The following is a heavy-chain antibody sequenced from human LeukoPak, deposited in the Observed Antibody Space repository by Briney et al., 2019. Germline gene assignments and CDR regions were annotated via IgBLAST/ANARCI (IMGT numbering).Heavy chain of an antibody. D-gene: IGHD4-11*01. V-gene: IGHV3-23*01. CDR2: ISGSGGST. J-gene: IGHJ4*02. CDR1: GFTFSSYA. CDR3: AKDPLLYSTYVLPYYFDY. Sequence: GGSLRLSCAASGFTFSSYAMSWVRQAPWKGLEWVSAISGSGGSTYYADSVKGRFTISRDNSKNTLYLQMNSLRAEDTAVYYCAKDPLLYSTYVLPYYFDYWGQGTLVTVSS.